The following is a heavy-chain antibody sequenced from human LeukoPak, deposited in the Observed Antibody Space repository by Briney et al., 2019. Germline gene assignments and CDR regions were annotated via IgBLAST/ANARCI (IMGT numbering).Heavy chain of an antibody. V-gene: IGHV4-39*01. CDR3: ASPWGYCSSTSCYRGYFQH. CDR2: IYCSGST. CDR1: GGSISSSSYY. D-gene: IGHD2-2*02. J-gene: IGHJ1*01. Sequence: PETLSLTCTVSGGSISSSSYYWGWIRQPPGKGLEWIGSIYCSGSTYYNPSLKSRVTISVDTSKNQFSLKLSSVTAADTAVYYCASPWGYCSSTSCYRGYFQHWGQGTLVTVSS.